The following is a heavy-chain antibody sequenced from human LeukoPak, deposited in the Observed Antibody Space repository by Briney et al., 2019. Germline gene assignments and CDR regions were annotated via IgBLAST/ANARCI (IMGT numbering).Heavy chain of an antibody. CDR2: IYYSGRT. CDR1: GASISSYY. Sequence: SETLSLTCTVSGASISSYYWSWIRQPPGKGLEWIGYIYYSGRTYYNPSLKSRITISVDTSKNQFSLKLSSVTAADTAVYYCARGFYSPHYWGQGTLVSVSS. V-gene: IGHV4-59*01. J-gene: IGHJ4*02. D-gene: IGHD4-11*01. CDR3: ARGFYSPHY.